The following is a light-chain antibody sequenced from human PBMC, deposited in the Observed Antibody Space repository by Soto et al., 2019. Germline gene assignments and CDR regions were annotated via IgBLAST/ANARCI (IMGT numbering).Light chain of an antibody. CDR3: QQYNNWPLT. J-gene: IGKJ5*01. CDR2: GAS. V-gene: IGKV3D-15*01. CDR1: QSLSSD. Sequence: IVLTQSPANLSVSPGERGKLXCRASQSLSSDVAWHQQMTGQAHRHLIDGASTRAPGGPARFSGGGSATEFTPTITSLQSEDFAVYWGQQYNNWPLTFGPGTRLEIK.